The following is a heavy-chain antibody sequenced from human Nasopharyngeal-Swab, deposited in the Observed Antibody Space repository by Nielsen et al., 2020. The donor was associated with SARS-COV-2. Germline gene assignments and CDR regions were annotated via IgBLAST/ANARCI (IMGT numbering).Heavy chain of an antibody. V-gene: IGHV4-31*02. D-gene: IGHD1-26*01. Sequence: RQAPGKGLEWIGYIYYSGSTYYNPSLKSRVTISVDTSKNQFSLKLSSVTAADTAVYYCARANSGSYFDYWGQGTLITVSS. J-gene: IGHJ4*02. CDR2: IYYSGST. CDR3: ARANSGSYFDY.